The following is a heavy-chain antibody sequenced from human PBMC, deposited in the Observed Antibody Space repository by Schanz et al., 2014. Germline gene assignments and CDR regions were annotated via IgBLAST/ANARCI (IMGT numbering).Heavy chain of an antibody. D-gene: IGHD1-1*01. Sequence: EVHLVESGGGLVKRGGSLRLSCAASGFTISSYSMNWVRQAPGKGLEWVSSISSSGSYIYYADSVKGRFSISRDNAKNSLFLQMNRLRAEDTALYYCARAHGNNWYGKGLDYWGQGTQVTVSS. CDR1: GFTISSYS. V-gene: IGHV3-21*01. CDR2: ISSSGSYI. CDR3: ARAHGNNWYGKGLDY. J-gene: IGHJ4*02.